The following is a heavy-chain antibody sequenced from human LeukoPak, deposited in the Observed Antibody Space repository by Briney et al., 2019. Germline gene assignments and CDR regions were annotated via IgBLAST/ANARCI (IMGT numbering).Heavy chain of an antibody. CDR3: ARDSEDDSSGPDY. Sequence: SETLSLTCTVSGYSISSGYYWGWIRQPPGKGLEWIGSIYHSGSTYYNPSLKSRVTISVDTSKNQFSLKLSSVTAADTAVYYCARDSEDDSSGPDYWGQGTLVTVSS. V-gene: IGHV4-38-2*02. D-gene: IGHD3-22*01. CDR2: IYHSGST. J-gene: IGHJ4*02. CDR1: GYSISSGYY.